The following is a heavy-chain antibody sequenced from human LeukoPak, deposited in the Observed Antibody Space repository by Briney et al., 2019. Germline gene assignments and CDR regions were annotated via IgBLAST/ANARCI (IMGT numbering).Heavy chain of an antibody. V-gene: IGHV3-30*04. CDR2: ISYDGSNT. CDR1: GFPFSTYA. D-gene: IGHD5-12*01. J-gene: IGHJ4*02. Sequence: GGSLRLSCAASGFPFSTYAMHWVRQAPGKGLEWVALISYDGSNTYNTDSVKGRITVSRDNSKNTLYLQMISLRAEDTAVYYCARRVSSGYDYFDYWGQGTLVTVSS. CDR3: ARRVSSGYDYFDY.